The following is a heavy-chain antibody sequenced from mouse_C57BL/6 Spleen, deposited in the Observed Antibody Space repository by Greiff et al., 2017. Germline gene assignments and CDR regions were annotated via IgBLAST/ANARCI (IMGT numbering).Heavy chain of an antibody. V-gene: IGHV1-22*01. CDR3: ARNRNYYGSSYGYFDD. CDR2: INPNNGGT. J-gene: IGHJ1*03. D-gene: IGHD1-1*01. Sequence: VQLKQSGPELVKPGASVKMSCKASGYTFTDYYMHWVKQSHGKSLEWIGYINPNNGGTSYNQKFKGKATLTVNKSSSTAYMELRSLTSEDSAVYYCARNRNYYGSSYGYFDDWGTGTTVTVSS. CDR1: GYTFTDYY.